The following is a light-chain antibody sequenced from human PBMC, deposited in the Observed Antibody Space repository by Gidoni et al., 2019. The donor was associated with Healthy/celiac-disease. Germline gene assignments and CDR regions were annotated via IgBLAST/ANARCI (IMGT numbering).Light chain of an antibody. CDR2: KAS. CDR1: QSISSW. Sequence: DIQMTQSPSTLSASVGDRVTITCRASQSISSWLAWYQQKPGKAPKLLIYKASSLESGVPSRVSGSGSGTECTLTISSLQPDDCATYYCQQYNSYSTWTFXQXTKVEIK. V-gene: IGKV1-5*03. J-gene: IGKJ1*01. CDR3: QQYNSYSTWT.